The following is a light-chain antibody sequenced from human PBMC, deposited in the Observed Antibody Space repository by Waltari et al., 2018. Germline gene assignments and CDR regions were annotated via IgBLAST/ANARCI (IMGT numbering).Light chain of an antibody. V-gene: IGLV2-11*01. CDR1: STDIGVYHY. Sequence: QSALTQPRSVSGSPGQSVTISCTGTSTDIGVYHYVSWYQQHPGKAPNLMIYDVTKRPSGVPDRFSGSKSGNTASLTISGLQAEDEADYYCCSYAGSYTGVFGTGTKVTV. CDR2: DVT. CDR3: CSYAGSYTGV. J-gene: IGLJ1*01.